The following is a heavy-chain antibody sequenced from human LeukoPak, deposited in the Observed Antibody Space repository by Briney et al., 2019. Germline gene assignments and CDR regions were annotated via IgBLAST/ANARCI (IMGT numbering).Heavy chain of an antibody. D-gene: IGHD6-6*01. CDR1: GFTFSDYW. V-gene: IGHV3-7*01. Sequence: GGSLRLSCTVSGFTFSDYWMSWVRQAPGKGLEWVANINQDGSEKYYVDSVMGRFTVSRNNDKNSLYLQVNSLRAEDRAVYYCARVASYAFDIWGQGTMVTVSS. CDR3: ARVASYAFDI. J-gene: IGHJ3*02. CDR2: INQDGSEK.